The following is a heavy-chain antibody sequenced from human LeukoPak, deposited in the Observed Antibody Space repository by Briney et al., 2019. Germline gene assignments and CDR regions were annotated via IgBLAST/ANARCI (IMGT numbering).Heavy chain of an antibody. CDR3: TKDRIEAAGTSFDY. J-gene: IGHJ4*02. CDR2: IRGSGGTT. Sequence: GGSLRLSCAASGFTFSSYAMNWVRQAPGKGLEWVSSIRGSGGTTYSADSVKGRFTISRDNSKNTLYLQMNSLRAEDTAVYFCTKDRIEAAGTSFDYWGQGTQVTVSS. D-gene: IGHD6-13*01. CDR1: GFTFSSYA. V-gene: IGHV3-23*01.